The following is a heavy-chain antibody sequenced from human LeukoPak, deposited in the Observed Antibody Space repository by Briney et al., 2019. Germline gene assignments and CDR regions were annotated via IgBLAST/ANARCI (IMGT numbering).Heavy chain of an antibody. D-gene: IGHD3-22*01. J-gene: IGHJ4*02. V-gene: IGHV7-4-1*02. CDR2: INTNTGNP. CDR3: ARDLGWLLLRSFDY. Sequence: ASVKVSCKASGYTFTSYAMNWVRQAPGQGLEWMGWINTNTGNPTYAQGFTGRFVFSLGTSVSTAYLQISSLKAEDTAVYYCARDLGWLLLRSFDYWGQGTLVTVSS. CDR1: GYTFTSYA.